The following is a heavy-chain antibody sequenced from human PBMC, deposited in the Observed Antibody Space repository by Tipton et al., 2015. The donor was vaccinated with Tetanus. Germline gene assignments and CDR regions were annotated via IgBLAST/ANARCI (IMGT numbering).Heavy chain of an antibody. V-gene: IGHV3-7*04. CDR2: IRQDGDEK. CDR1: GFTFSHHW. CDR3: VGGYSGDAY. D-gene: IGHD2-15*01. J-gene: IGHJ4*02. Sequence: SLRLSCEGSGFTFSHHWMSWVRQAPGKGLEWVANIRQDGDEKNYVDSVKGRFTISRDNTKSSVHLQMNSLREDDTAVYYCVGGYSGDAYWGQGTRVTVSS.